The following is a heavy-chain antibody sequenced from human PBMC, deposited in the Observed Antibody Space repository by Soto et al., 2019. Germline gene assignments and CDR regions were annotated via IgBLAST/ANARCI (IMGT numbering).Heavy chain of an antibody. J-gene: IGHJ6*02. CDR2: IRSKAYGGTT. CDR1: GFTFGDYA. D-gene: IGHD3-9*01. Sequence: LRLSCTASGFTFGDYAMSWVRQAPGKGLEWVGFIRSKAYGGTTEYAASVKGRFTISRDDSKSIAYLQMNSLKTEDTAVYYCTRSDDILTGYYYYGMDVWGQGTTVTVSS. V-gene: IGHV3-49*04. CDR3: TRSDDILTGYYYYGMDV.